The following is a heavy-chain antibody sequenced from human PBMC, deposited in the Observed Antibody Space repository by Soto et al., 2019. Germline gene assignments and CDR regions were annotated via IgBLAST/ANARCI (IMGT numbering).Heavy chain of an antibody. J-gene: IGHJ5*02. CDR1: GGSSSTYY. CDR2: INHSGSN. CDR3: VREGGDNWFDP. D-gene: IGHD3-16*01. Sequence: SETLSLTCVVSGGSSSTYYYNWIRQSPGKGLEWIGEINHSGSNNYSPSLKSRVTMSLDTSKNQFSLKLTSVTAADTAVYYCVREGGDNWFDPWGQGTLVTVSS. V-gene: IGHV4-34*01.